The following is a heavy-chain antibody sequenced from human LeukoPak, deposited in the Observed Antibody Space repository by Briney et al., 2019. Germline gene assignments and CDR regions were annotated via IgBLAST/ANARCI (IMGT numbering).Heavy chain of an antibody. CDR1: GGSISSHY. CDR3: AREVRTGYWPHVHYYYYMDV. J-gene: IGHJ6*03. V-gene: IGHV4-4*07. Sequence: SETLSLTCTVSGGSISSHYWSWIRQPAGKGLEWIGHMYISGSTDYNPSLKSRVTMSVETSKNQFSLKLSSVTAADTAVDYCAREVRTGYWPHVHYYYYMDVWGKGTTVTVSS. D-gene: IGHD3/OR15-3a*01. CDR2: MYISGST.